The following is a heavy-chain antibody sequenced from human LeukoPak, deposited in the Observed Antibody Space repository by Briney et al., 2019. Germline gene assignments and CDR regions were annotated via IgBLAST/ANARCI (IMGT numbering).Heavy chain of an antibody. CDR1: GYTFTGYY. V-gene: IGHV1-2*02. D-gene: IGHD2-2*01. J-gene: IGHJ4*02. CDR2: INPNSGGT. Sequence: GASVKVSCTASGYTFTGYYMHWVRQAPGQGLEWMGWINPNSGGTNYAQKFQGRVTMTRDTSISTAYMELSRLRSDDTAVYYCARDYCSSTSCLFDYWGQGTLVKVSS. CDR3: ARDYCSSTSCLFDY.